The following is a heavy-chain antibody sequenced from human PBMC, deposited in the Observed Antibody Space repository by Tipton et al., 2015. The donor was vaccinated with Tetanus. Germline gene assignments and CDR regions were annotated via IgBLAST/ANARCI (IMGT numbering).Heavy chain of an antibody. CDR3: AREVGSGLDSGWPNY. CDR2: IKHDGGER. CDR1: GFAFTSYW. V-gene: IGHV3-7*04. Sequence: SLRLSCAASGFAFTSYWMSWVRQAPGQGLEWVANIKHDGGERYHLDSVKGRFTISRDNSKNSINLQMHNLRVDDTAVDLCAREVGSGLDSGWPNYWGQGTLVTVSS. J-gene: IGHJ4*02. D-gene: IGHD6-19*01.